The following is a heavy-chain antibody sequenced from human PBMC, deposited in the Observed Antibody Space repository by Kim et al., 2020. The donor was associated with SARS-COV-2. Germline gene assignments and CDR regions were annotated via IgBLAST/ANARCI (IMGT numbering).Heavy chain of an antibody. D-gene: IGHD3-10*01. J-gene: IGHJ4*02. CDR3: ARERYGSGSYDY. Sequence: YDGDPLQDRFTIPRDNSKNTLYLQMSSLSAEDTAVYYCARERYGSGSYDYWGQGTLVTVSS. V-gene: IGHV3-53*01.